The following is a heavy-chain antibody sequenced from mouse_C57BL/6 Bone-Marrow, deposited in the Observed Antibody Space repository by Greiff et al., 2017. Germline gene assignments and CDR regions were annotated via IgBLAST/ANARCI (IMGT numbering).Heavy chain of an antibody. CDR1: GYTFTSYW. CDR3: TREDYYGSSYAYFDV. Sequence: EVQLQQSGTVLARPGASVKMSCKTSGYTFTSYWMHWVKQRPGQGLEWIGAIYPGNSDTSYNQKFKGKAKLTAVTSASTAYMELSSLTTEDSAVYYCTREDYYGSSYAYFDVWGTGTTVTVSS. D-gene: IGHD1-1*01. V-gene: IGHV1-5*01. J-gene: IGHJ1*03. CDR2: IYPGNSDT.